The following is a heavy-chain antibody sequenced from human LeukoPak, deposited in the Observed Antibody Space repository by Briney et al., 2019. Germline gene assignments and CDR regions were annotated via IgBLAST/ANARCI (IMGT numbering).Heavy chain of an antibody. CDR1: GFTFSSYG. V-gene: IGHV3-30*03. CDR3: ARAGYYPDAFDI. CDR2: ISYDGSNK. J-gene: IGHJ3*02. D-gene: IGHD2-21*01. Sequence: PGGSLRLSCAASGFTFSSYGMHWVRQAPGKGLEWVAVISYDGSNKYYADSVKGRFTISRDNSKNTLYLQMNSLRAEDTAVYYCARAGYYPDAFDIWGQGTMVTVSS.